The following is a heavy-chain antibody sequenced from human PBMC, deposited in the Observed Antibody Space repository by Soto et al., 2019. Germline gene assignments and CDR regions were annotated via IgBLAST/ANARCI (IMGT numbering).Heavy chain of an antibody. Sequence: GGSLRLSCAASGFTISTYAMTWVRQAPGKGLECVSGVTGSGGQIHYADSVKGRFTISKDNSKNTLYLQMSSLREEDTALYYCAKDAVYKDGLWLMDSWGQGTLVTVSS. CDR3: AKDAVYKDGLWLMDS. J-gene: IGHJ5*02. V-gene: IGHV3-23*01. CDR1: GFTISTYA. CDR2: VTGSGGQI. D-gene: IGHD2-21*01.